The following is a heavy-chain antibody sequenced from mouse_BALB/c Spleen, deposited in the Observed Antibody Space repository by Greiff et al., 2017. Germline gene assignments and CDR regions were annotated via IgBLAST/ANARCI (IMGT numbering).Heavy chain of an antibody. V-gene: IGHV3-2*02. D-gene: IGHD2-10*02. CDR2: ISYSGST. J-gene: IGHJ3*01. CDR1: GYSITSDYA. Sequence: EVQLQESGPGLVKPSQSLSLTCTVTGYSITSDYAWNWIRQFPGNKLEWMGYISYSGSTSYNPSLKSRISITRDTSKNQFFLQLNSVTTEDTATYYCARSSYGNYPFAYWGQGTLVTVSA. CDR3: ARSSYGNYPFAY.